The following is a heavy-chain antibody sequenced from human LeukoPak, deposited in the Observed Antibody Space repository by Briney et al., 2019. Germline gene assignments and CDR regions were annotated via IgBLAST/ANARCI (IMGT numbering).Heavy chain of an antibody. CDR3: AVLHYYAMDV. CDR1: GFTFDDYA. D-gene: IGHD2-8*01. J-gene: IGHJ6*02. V-gene: IGHV3-9*01. Sequence: GRSLRLSCAASGFTFDDYAMHWVRQAPGKGLEWVSGISWNSGTKGYADSVKGRFTISRDNAKNSLYLQMNSLRGEDAALYYCAVLHYYAMDVWGQGTTVTLSS. CDR2: ISWNSGTK.